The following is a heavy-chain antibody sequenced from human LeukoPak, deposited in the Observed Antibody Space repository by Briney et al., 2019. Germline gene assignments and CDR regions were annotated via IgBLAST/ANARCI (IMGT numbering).Heavy chain of an antibody. CDR1: GGTFSSYA. Sequence: RASVKVSCKASGGTFSSYAISWVRQAPGQGLEWMGGIIPIFGTANYAQKFQGRVTITADESTSTAYMELSSLRSEDTAVYYCARRGPITRVLRYFDWLSGAFDIWGQGTMVTVSS. CDR2: IIPIFGTA. J-gene: IGHJ3*02. D-gene: IGHD3-9*01. V-gene: IGHV1-69*13. CDR3: ARRGPITRVLRYFDWLSGAFDI.